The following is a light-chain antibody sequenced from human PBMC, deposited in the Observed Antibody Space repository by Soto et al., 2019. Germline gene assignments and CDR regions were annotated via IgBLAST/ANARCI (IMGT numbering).Light chain of an antibody. CDR3: QQYDSYST. CDR1: QNIRSW. J-gene: IGKJ4*01. V-gene: IGKV1-5*03. Sequence: DIQMTQSPSTLSASVGDRVTITCRASQNIRSWMAWYQQKPEKAPRLLIYKASSLQSGVPSRFSGSGSGTEFTLTISSLQPDDSATYYCQQYDSYSTFGGGPRWTS. CDR2: KAS.